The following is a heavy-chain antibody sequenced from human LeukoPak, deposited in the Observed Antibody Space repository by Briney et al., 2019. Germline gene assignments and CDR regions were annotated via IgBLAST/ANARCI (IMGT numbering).Heavy chain of an antibody. CDR1: GFTVSSNY. CDR2: IYSGGST. J-gene: IGHJ4*02. D-gene: IGHD3-10*01. Sequence: GVSLRLSCAASGFTVSSNYMSWVRQAPGKGLEWVSVIYSGGSTYYADSVKGRFTISRDNSKNTLYLQMNSLRAEDTAVYYCARDVAFYGSGSYWVPAFDYWGQGTLVTVSS. CDR3: ARDVAFYGSGSYWVPAFDY. V-gene: IGHV3-66*01.